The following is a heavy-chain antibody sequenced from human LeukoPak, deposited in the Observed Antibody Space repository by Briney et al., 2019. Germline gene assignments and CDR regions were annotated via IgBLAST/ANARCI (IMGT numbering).Heavy chain of an antibody. Sequence: SETLSLTCVVYGGSFSGYYWSWIRQPPGQGLEWIGEINHSGSTSYNPSLESRATVSVDTSKNQFSLKLTSMTAADTAVYFCARVPRYYDSSGYRPWFDPWGQGTLVTVSS. J-gene: IGHJ5*02. CDR1: GGSFSGYY. CDR3: ARVPRYYDSSGYRPWFDP. V-gene: IGHV4-34*01. CDR2: INHSGST. D-gene: IGHD3-22*01.